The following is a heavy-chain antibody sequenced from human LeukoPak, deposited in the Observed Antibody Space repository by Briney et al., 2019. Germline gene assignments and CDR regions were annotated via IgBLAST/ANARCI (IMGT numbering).Heavy chain of an antibody. J-gene: IGHJ4*02. CDR1: GGSISSYY. CDR3: ARVVASTSIDS. Sequence: SETLSLTCTVSGGSISSYYWSWIRQPPGKGLEWIGYIYYSGSTNYNPSLKSRVTISVDTSKNQFSLKLSSVTAADTAVYYCARVVASTSIDSWGQGILVTVSS. CDR2: IYYSGST. V-gene: IGHV4-59*01. D-gene: IGHD2-15*01.